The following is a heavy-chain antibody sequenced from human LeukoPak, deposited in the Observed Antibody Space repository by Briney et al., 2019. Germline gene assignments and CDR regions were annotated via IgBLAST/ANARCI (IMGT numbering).Heavy chain of an antibody. V-gene: IGHV4-38-2*01. Sequence: PSETLSLTCSVSGSSITTDFYWAWIRQPPGKGLEWIADTWHTGSAYFNPSLKSRVTMSVDTSKNRLSLRLTSVTAADTAVYFCSRRKYAYDRNGFYTENFFDTWGLGTLVTVSS. CDR1: GSSITTDFY. D-gene: IGHD3-22*01. J-gene: IGHJ4*02. CDR3: SRRKYAYDRNGFYTENFFDT. CDR2: TWHTGSA.